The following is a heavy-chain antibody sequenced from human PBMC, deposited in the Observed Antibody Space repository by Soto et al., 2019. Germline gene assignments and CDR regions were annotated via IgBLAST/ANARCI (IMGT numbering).Heavy chain of an antibody. CDR3: ATNLYTDGRCCSFDI. D-gene: IGHD2-15*01. J-gene: IGHJ3*02. CDR2: IIIASGQT. Sequence: SVKVSCKTSGFTFSRSAVQWVRQARGQRLEWIVWIIIASGQTNYAQNLQDRITITRDMSTGTAYMELSSLRPEDTAIYYCATNLYTDGRCCSFDIWGQGTMVTVSS. V-gene: IGHV1-58*01. CDR1: GFTFSRSA.